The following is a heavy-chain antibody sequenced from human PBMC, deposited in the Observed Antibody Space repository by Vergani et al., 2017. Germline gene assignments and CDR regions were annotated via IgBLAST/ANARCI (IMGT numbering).Heavy chain of an antibody. D-gene: IGHD3-3*01. CDR1: GFTFSSYS. CDR2: ISSSSSYI. Sequence: EVQLVESGGGLVKPGGSLRLSCAASGFTFSSYSMNWVRQAPGKGLEWVSSISSSSSYIYYADSVKGRFTISRDNAKNSLYLQMNSLRAEDTAVYYCARGIDFWSGYYTGRRWFDPWGQGTLVTVSS. J-gene: IGHJ5*02. V-gene: IGHV3-21*01. CDR3: ARGIDFWSGYYTGRRWFDP.